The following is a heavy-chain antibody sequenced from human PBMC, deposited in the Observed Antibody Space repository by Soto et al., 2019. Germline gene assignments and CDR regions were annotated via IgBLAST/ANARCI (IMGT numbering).Heavy chain of an antibody. J-gene: IGHJ4*02. CDR1: GGSISSYY. CDR3: ARQVYYGSGIDY. V-gene: IGHV4-59*08. CDR2: IYYSGST. Sequence: SETVSLTCTVSGGSISSYYWSWIRQPPGKGLEWIGYIYYSGSTNYNPSLKSRVTISVDTSKNQFSLKLSSVTAADTAVYYCARQVYYGSGIDYWGQGTLVTVSS. D-gene: IGHD3-10*01.